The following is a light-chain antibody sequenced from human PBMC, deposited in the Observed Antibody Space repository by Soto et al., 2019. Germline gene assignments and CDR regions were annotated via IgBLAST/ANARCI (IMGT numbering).Light chain of an antibody. Sequence: NFMLTQPHSVSESPGKTVTISCTRSSGSIASNYVQWYQQRPGSCPTTVIYEDNQRPSGVPDRFSGSIDSSSNSASLNISGLKTEDEADYYCQSYDSSNQVFGGGTKLTVL. CDR3: QSYDSSNQV. CDR1: SGSIASNY. J-gene: IGLJ2*01. V-gene: IGLV6-57*01. CDR2: EDN.